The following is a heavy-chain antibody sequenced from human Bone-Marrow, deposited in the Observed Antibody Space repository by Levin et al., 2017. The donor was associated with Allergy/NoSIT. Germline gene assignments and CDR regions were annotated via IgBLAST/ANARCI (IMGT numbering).Heavy chain of an antibody. Sequence: GESLKISCKASGYTFTSYGISWVRQAPGQGLEWMGWISAYNGNTNYAQKLQGRVTMTTDTSTSTAYMELRSLRSDDTAVYYCARGRGIQLWLHFDYWGQGTLVTVSS. CDR1: GYTFTSYG. J-gene: IGHJ4*02. CDR2: ISAYNGNT. V-gene: IGHV1-18*01. CDR3: ARGRGIQLWLHFDY. D-gene: IGHD5-18*01.